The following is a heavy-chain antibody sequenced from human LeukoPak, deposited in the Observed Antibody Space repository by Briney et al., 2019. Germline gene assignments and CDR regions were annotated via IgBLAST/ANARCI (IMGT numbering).Heavy chain of an antibody. CDR2: INQDGRKA. Sequence: GGSLRLSCVASEFTFAPYWMTWVRQAAGEGLEWVANINQDGRKAHHVASVTGRFTSSRDNAKNFLYLQMNSLRAEDTAVYFCARYASPYCGDDCYFDAFDLWGQGTMVTVSS. V-gene: IGHV3-7*03. CDR1: EFTFAPYW. D-gene: IGHD2-21*02. CDR3: ARYASPYCGDDCYFDAFDL. J-gene: IGHJ3*01.